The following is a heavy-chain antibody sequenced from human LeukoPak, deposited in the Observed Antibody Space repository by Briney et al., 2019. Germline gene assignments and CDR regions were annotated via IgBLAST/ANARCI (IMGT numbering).Heavy chain of an antibody. V-gene: IGHV1-46*01. CDR1: GYTFTNYY. CDR2: INPSGGNT. D-gene: IGHD4-17*01. CDR3: ATAVTPYGCFDP. Sequence: ASVKVSCKASGYTFTNYYMHWVRQAPGQGLEWMVIINPSGGNTSSAQKFQGRVTMTRDTSTNTVYMELRSLTSEDTAMYYCATAVTPYGCFDPWGQETLVTVSS. J-gene: IGHJ5*02.